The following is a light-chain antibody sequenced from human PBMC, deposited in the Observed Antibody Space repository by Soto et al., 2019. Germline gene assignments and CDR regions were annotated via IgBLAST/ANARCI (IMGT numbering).Light chain of an antibody. J-gene: IGLJ2*01. V-gene: IGLV1-44*01. CDR3: AAWDDSLNTVV. CDR1: RSNIGKNT. Sequence: QSVLTQPPSVSGTPGQTVTISCSGARSNIGKNTLNWFQQLPGTAPNLLISTSNHRPSGVRDRFSGYKSGTSASLTISGLRSADEADYYCAAWDDSLNTVVFGGGTKVTVL. CDR2: TSN.